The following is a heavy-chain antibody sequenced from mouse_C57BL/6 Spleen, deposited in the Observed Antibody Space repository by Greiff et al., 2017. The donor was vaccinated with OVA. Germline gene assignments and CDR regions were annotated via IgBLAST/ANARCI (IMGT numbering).Heavy chain of an antibody. J-gene: IGHJ2*01. CDR2: ISRGSGTI. V-gene: IGHV5-17*01. D-gene: IGHD4-1*01. CDR3: ARENCEYYFDY. Sequence: EVQLVESGGGLVKPGGSLKLSCAASGFTFSDYGMHWVRQAPEKGLEWVGYISRGSGTIYYADTVKGRFTISIDNATNTLYLQMTSLRSEDTAMYYCARENCEYYFDYWGQGTTLTVSS. CDR1: GFTFSDYG.